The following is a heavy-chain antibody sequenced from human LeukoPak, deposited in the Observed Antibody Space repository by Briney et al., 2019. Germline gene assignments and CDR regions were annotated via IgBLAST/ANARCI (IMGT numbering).Heavy chain of an antibody. D-gene: IGHD2-15*01. V-gene: IGHV1-2*02. CDR3: ARGTVGYCSGGSCYWFDP. Sequence: ASVKVSCKASGYTFTGYYMHWVRQAPGQGLEWMGWINPNNGGTNYSQKFQGRVTMTRDTSISTAYMELSRLRSDDTAVYYCARGTVGYCSGGSCYWFDPWGQGTLVTGSS. CDR2: INPNNGGT. J-gene: IGHJ5*02. CDR1: GYTFTGYY.